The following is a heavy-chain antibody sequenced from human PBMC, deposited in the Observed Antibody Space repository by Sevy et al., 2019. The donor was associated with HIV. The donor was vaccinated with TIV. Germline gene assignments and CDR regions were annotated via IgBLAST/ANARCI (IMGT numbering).Heavy chain of an antibody. CDR2: IRQDGNEI. J-gene: IGHJ4*02. V-gene: IGHV3-7*01. D-gene: IGHD3-16*01. Sequence: GGSLRLSCAASGFTFHTYWMQWVRQAPGKGLEWVANIRQDGNEIYYADSVKGRFTISRDNAMQSLYLEMNNLRVEDSGIYYCAIRYFDVWGQGTLVTVSP. CDR3: AIRYFDV. CDR1: GFTFHTYW.